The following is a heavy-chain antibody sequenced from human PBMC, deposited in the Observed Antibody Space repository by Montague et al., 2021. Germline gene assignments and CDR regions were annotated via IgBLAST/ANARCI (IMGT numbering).Heavy chain of an antibody. CDR1: GGSFSGYY. CDR2: INHSGTT. D-gene: IGHD4-23*01. J-gene: IGHJ4*02. V-gene: IGHV4-34*01. Sequence: SETLSLTCAVYGGSFSGYYWSWIRQSPAKGLEWISEINHSGTTNYNFNPSLRSRVTISVDTSKSQFSLKLSSVTAADTGVYYCARWDPQTLTLIGLRGKSAIDXWGQGTLVTVSS. CDR3: ARWDPQTLTLIGLRGKSAIDX.